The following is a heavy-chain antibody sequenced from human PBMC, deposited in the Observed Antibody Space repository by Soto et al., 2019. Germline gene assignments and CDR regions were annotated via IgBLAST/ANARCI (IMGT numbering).Heavy chain of an antibody. J-gene: IGHJ6*02. V-gene: IGHV1-2*04. CDR1: GYTFTGYY. Sequence: SVKLSCKASGYTFTGYYMHCVRQPPGQGLEWMGWINPNSGGTNYAQKFQGWVTMTRDTSISTAYMELSRLRSDDTAVYYCARSPTMTGYYYYYGMDVCGQGTTVIVSS. CDR3: ARSPTMTGYYYYYGMDV. D-gene: IGHD3-22*01. CDR2: INPNSGGT.